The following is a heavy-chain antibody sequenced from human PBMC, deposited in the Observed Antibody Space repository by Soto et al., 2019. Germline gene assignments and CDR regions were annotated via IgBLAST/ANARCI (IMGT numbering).Heavy chain of an antibody. J-gene: IGHJ6*03. CDR1: GFTLSSYW. CDR3: ARIDIVSGCYKDYYYMDV. D-gene: IGHD3-10*01. V-gene: IGHV3-7*01. Sequence: EVQLVESGGGLVQPGGSLRLSCVASGFTLSSYWMSWVRQAPGKGLEWVGNIKQDGSEGYYVDSVKGRFTMSRDNAKNSLYLQMDYPRAEDTVVYYCARIDIVSGCYKDYYYMDVWCKGTTVTVAS. CDR2: IKQDGSEG.